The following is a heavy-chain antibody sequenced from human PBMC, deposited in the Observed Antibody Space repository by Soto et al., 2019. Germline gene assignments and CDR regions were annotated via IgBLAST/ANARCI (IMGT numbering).Heavy chain of an antibody. Sequence: GGSLRLSCAASGFTFISYAMSWGRQAPGKGLEWVSAISGSGGSTYYADSVKGRFTISRDNSKNTLYLQMNSLRAEDTAVYYCAKDTTYSGYDLPLFDYWGQGTLVTVS. V-gene: IGHV3-23*01. J-gene: IGHJ4*02. CDR2: ISGSGGST. CDR3: AKDTTYSGYDLPLFDY. D-gene: IGHD5-12*01. CDR1: GFTFISYA.